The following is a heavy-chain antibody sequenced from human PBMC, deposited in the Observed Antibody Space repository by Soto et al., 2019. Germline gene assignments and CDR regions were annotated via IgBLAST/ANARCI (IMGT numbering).Heavy chain of an antibody. V-gene: IGHV4-30-4*01. D-gene: IGHD2-15*01. CDR2: IYYSGST. CDR3: ARVGYCSGGSCYSEDY. CDR1: GSSSIRGDYY. Sequence: SETLSLTCTFSGSSSIRGDYYWSWIRKPPGKGLEWIGYIYYSGSTYYNPSLKSRVTISVDTSKNQFSLKLSSVTAADTAVYYCARVGYCSGGSCYSEDYWGQGTLVTVSS. J-gene: IGHJ4*02.